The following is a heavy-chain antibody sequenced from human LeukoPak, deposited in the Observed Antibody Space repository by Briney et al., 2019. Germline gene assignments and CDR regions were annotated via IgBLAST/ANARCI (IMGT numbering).Heavy chain of an antibody. CDR1: GYSLTDLS. J-gene: IGHJ4*02. D-gene: IGHD2-21*02. V-gene: IGHV1-24*01. Sequence: ASVKVYCKVSGYSLTDLSLLWGRQAPGKGLEWMGGFDHEDGEPIYAYTFQGSLSMNEDTSKDKGYMELRALRSEDTALYYCAKSDGDCGILDYWGERTLVTVSS. CDR2: FDHEDGEP. CDR3: AKSDGDCGILDY.